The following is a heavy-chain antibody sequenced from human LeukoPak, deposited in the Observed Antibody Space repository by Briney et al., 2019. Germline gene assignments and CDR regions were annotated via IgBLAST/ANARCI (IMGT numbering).Heavy chain of an antibody. J-gene: IGHJ5*02. CDR3: AKGRVSNLDL. CDR1: ALTLGSYG. Sequence: GRSLRPACAAAALTLGSYGMSSVRHAPGEWLEWVSAISGSGGDSITNYADSVRGRFTISRDNAKNTLYLQMNSLRAEDTALYYCAKGRVSNLDLWGRGTLVTVSS. V-gene: IGHV3-23*01. D-gene: IGHD4-11*01. CDR2: ISGSGGDSIT.